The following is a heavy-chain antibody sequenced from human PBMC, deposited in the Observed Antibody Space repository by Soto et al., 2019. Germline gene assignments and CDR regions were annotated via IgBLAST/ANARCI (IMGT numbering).Heavy chain of an antibody. J-gene: IGHJ4*02. V-gene: IGHV3-9*01. CDR3: AKEVVRGPFDY. CDR1: GFTFDDYA. D-gene: IGHD3-10*01. Sequence: EVQLVESGGGLVQPGRSLRLSCAASGFTFDDYAMHWVRQAPGKGLEWVSGISWNSGSIGYADSVKGRFTISRDNAKNSLYLQMNSLRAEDTALYYCAKEVVRGPFDYWGQGTLATVSS. CDR2: ISWNSGSI.